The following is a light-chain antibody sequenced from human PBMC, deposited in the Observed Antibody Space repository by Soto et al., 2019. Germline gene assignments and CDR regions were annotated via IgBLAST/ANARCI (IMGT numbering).Light chain of an antibody. CDR1: QDISTW. Sequence: DIQMTQSPSSVSASVGDRVTITCRASQDISTWLAWYQQKPGEAPKLLISATSSLQTGVPSRFSGSGSATDFTLTISSLQPEDFATYYCQQANSFPPTFGQGTKVEVK. CDR2: ATS. J-gene: IGKJ1*01. CDR3: QQANSFPPT. V-gene: IGKV1-12*01.